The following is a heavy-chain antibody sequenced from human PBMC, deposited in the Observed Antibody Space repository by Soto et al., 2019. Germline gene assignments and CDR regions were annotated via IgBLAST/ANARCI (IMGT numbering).Heavy chain of an antibody. Sequence: QVQLVQSGAAVKKPGSSVNVSCKASGGTFSSYSINWVRQAPGQGLEWMGEIIPIFGTANYAQKFQGRVTITADEYTSTADMELSSMRSEETAVYYCARDGGRHSGGIDYWGQGTLVTVSS. V-gene: IGHV1-69*19. CDR2: IIPIFGTA. J-gene: IGHJ4*02. D-gene: IGHD1-26*01. CDR1: GGTFSSYS. CDR3: ARDGGRHSGGIDY.